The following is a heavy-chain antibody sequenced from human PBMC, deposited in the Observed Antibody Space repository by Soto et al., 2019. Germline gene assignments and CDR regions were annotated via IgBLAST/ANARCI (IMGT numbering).Heavy chain of an antibody. CDR1: GFTFTTYW. D-gene: IGHD3-10*01. V-gene: IGHV3-7*01. CDR2: IKQDGSEK. J-gene: IGHJ4*02. CDR3: PRVPRVSEAH. Sequence: EVQLVESGGGLVQPGGSLRLSCAASGFTFTTYWMNWVRQAPGKGLEWVATIKQDGSEKYYVVSVKGRFTIPRDNAKSSLYLQMNSLRAEDTAVYYCPRVPRVSEAHWGQGTLLTVSS.